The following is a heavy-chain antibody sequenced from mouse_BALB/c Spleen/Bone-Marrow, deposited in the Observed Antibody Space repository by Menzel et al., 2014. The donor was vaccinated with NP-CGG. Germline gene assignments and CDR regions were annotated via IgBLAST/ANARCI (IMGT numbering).Heavy chain of an antibody. V-gene: IGHV1-9*01. J-gene: IGHJ2*01. CDR1: GYTFSSYW. D-gene: IGHD1-1*01. CDR2: ILPGSGST. CDR3: ARFYYYGSSYYFDY. Sequence: LEESGAELMKPGASVKISCKATGYTFSSYWIEWVKQRPGHGPEWIGEILPGSGSTNYNEKFKGKATFTADTSSNTAYMQLSSLTSEDSAVYYCARFYYYGSSYYFDYWGQGTTLTVSS.